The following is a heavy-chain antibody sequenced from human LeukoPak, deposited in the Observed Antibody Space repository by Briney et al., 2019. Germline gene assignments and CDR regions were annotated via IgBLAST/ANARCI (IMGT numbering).Heavy chain of an antibody. CDR3: ARDPKGATPFDY. CDR2: ISAYNGNT. V-gene: IGHV1-18*01. Sequence: GASVKVSCKASGYTLTSYGISWVRQAPGQGLEWMGWISAYNGNTNYAQKLQGRVTMTTDASTSTAYMELRSLRSDDTAVYYCARDPKGATPFDYWGQGTLVTVSS. D-gene: IGHD1-26*01. J-gene: IGHJ4*02. CDR1: GYTLTSYG.